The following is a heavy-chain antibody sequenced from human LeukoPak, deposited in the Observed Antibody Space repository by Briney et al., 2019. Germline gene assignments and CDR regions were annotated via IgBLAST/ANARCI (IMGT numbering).Heavy chain of an antibody. D-gene: IGHD3-9*01. CDR3: TSTYYDILTGPNDAFDI. J-gene: IGHJ3*02. CDR1: GFTFSSYA. Sequence: GGSLRLSCAASGFTFSSYAMSWVRQAPGKGLEWVGRIKSKTDGGTTDYAAPVKGRFTISRDDSKNTLYQQMNSLKTEDTAVYYCTSTYYDILTGPNDAFDIWGQGTMVTVSS. V-gene: IGHV3-15*01. CDR2: IKSKTDGGTT.